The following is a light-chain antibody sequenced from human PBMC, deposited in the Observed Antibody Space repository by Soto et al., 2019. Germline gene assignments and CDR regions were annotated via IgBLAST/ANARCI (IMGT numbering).Light chain of an antibody. CDR3: QQYDFSLRT. CDR1: QSVSGNY. Sequence: EIVLTQSPGTLSFFQGETPQISCSAIQSVSGNYLAWYQQKPGQAPRLLIYGASSRASGIPDRFSGSGSGTDFTLTISRLETEDFAVYYCQQYDFSLRTFGQGTKVDIK. CDR2: GAS. V-gene: IGKV3-20*01. J-gene: IGKJ1*01.